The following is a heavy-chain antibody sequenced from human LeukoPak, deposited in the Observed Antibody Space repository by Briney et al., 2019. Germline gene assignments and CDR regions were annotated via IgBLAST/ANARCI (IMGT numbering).Heavy chain of an antibody. J-gene: IGHJ4*02. Sequence: PGGSLRLSCAASGFSFSLYGMHWVRQAQGKGLEWVSGISRSSGSTYYADSVKGRFTSSRDNSKNTLYLQMNSLRVDDTAVYYCAKKADYSGWYYFDYWGQGILVTVSS. CDR1: GFSFSLYG. V-gene: IGHV3-23*01. D-gene: IGHD4-11*01. CDR2: ISRSSGST. CDR3: AKKADYSGWYYFDY.